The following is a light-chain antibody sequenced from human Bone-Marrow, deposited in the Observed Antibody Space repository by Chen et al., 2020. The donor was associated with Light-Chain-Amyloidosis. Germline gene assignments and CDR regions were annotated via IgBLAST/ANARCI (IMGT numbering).Light chain of an antibody. CDR3: CSYAGASTYV. CDR1: RSDIGSFNL. V-gene: IGLV2-23*02. Sequence: QSALTQPPSVAGSPGPSVTLPCTGTRSDIGSFNLVSWYQHHPDKAPKLIIYEVEKRPSGVSNRFSGSRSCNTASLTISGLQADDEAAYYCCSYAGASTYVFGTGTEVTVL. CDR2: EVE. J-gene: IGLJ1*01.